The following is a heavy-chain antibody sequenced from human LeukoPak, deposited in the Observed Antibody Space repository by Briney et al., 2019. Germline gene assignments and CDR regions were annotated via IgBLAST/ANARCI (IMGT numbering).Heavy chain of an antibody. CDR3: ARSQYYGDYVGY. Sequence: GGSLRLSCAASGFTVSSNYMSWVCQAPGKGLEWVSVVYSGGSTYYADSVKGRFTISRDNSKNTLYLQMNSLRAEDTAVYYCARSQYYGDYVGYWGQGTPVTVSS. J-gene: IGHJ4*02. CDR2: VYSGGST. V-gene: IGHV3-66*02. D-gene: IGHD4-17*01. CDR1: GFTVSSNY.